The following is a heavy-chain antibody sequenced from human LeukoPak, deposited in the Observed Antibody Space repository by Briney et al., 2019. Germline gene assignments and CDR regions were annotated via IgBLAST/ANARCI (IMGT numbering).Heavy chain of an antibody. V-gene: IGHV5-51*01. CDR3: ATSYRYGAHFDH. J-gene: IGHJ4*02. CDR1: GYSFTTYW. CDR2: IHPSDSDT. D-gene: IGHD5-18*01. Sequence: GESLKISCKGSGYSFTTYWIGWVRQMPGKGLDWMAAIHPSDSDTRYSPYFQGQVTLSDDQSISTAYLQWSSLKASDTAMYYCATSYRYGAHFDHWGRGTRVTVSS.